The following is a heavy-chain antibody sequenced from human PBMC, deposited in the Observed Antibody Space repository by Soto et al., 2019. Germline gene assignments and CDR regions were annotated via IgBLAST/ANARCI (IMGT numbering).Heavy chain of an antibody. Sequence: QVQLVQSGAEVKKPGSSVKVSCKASGGTFSSYAISWVRQAPGQGLEWMGGIVPIFGTANYAQKFQGRVTIAADESTSTAYMELSSLSSEDTAVYYCASSRGYSYGPFDYWGQGTLVTVSS. CDR2: IVPIFGTA. J-gene: IGHJ4*02. CDR3: ASSRGYSYGPFDY. D-gene: IGHD5-18*01. V-gene: IGHV1-69*01. CDR1: GGTFSSYA.